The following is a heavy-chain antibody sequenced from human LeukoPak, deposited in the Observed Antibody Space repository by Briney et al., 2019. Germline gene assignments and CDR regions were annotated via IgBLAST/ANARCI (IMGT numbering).Heavy chain of an antibody. CDR1: GFSFSSYC. J-gene: IGHJ6*03. Sequence: ESLTLSCAASGFSFSSYCMNWVRQAPGKGLEWVASISTISSNIYYADSAKGRFTISRDNAKNSPYLQMNSLRAEDTAVYYCARPLWFGEALARRDYYMDVWGKGTTVTVSS. V-gene: IGHV3-21*01. CDR2: ISTISSNI. CDR3: ARPLWFGEALARRDYYMDV. D-gene: IGHD3-10*01.